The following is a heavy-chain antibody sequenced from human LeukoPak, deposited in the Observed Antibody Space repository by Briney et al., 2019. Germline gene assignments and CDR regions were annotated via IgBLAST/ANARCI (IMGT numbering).Heavy chain of an antibody. CDR2: MNPNSGGT. J-gene: IGHJ4*02. Sequence: ASVKVSCKASGYTFTSYDINWVRQATGQGLEWMGWMNPNSGGTNYAQKFQGRVTMTRDTSISTAYMELSRLRSDDTAVYYCARVRYGDYVYYWGQGTLVTVSS. D-gene: IGHD4-17*01. CDR3: ARVRYGDYVYY. V-gene: IGHV1-2*02. CDR1: GYTFTSYD.